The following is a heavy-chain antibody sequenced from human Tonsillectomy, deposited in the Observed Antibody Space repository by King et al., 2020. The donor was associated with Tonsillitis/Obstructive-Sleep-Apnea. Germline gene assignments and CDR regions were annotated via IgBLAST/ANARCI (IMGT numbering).Heavy chain of an antibody. CDR2: ISYDGHT. CDR1: GGSLRSSAYY. J-gene: IGHJ3*02. D-gene: IGHD5-12*01. V-gene: IGHV4-61*08. CDR3: ASAPRGSPRNLFDI. Sequence: VQLQESGPGLVKPSETLSLTCSVSGGSLRSSAYYWVWIRQPPGKGLEWIGYISYDGHTNYNPSLESRVTISVGPSKNQFSLKLNSMTAADTAVYYCASAPRGSPRNLFDIWGLGRIVSVSS.